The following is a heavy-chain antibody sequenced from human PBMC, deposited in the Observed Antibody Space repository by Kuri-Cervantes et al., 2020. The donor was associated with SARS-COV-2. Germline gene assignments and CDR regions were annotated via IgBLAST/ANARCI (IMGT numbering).Heavy chain of an antibody. CDR2: IKQDGSEK. CDR1: GFTFSSDW. Sequence: GEALKISCAASGFTFSSDWMSWVRQAPGEGLEWVSNIKQDGSEKYCVDSVKGRFTISRDDAKNSLYLQMNSLRAEYTAVYDCARVRGGGRAAAGLDYWGQGTLVTVSS. J-gene: IGHJ4*02. CDR3: ARVRGGGRAAAGLDY. V-gene: IGHV3-7*01. D-gene: IGHD6-13*01.